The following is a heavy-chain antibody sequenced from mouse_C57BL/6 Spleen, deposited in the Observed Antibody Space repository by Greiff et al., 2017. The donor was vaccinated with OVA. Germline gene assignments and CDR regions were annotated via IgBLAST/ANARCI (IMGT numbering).Heavy chain of an antibody. CDR3: ARFDYAY. Sequence: QVQLQQPGAELVMPGASVKLSCKASGYTFTSYWMHWVKQRPGQGLEWIGEIDPSDSYTTYNQKFKGKSTLTVDKSSSTAYMQLSSLTSEDSAVYYCARFDYAYWGQGTTLTVSS. CDR1: GYTFTSYW. V-gene: IGHV1-69*01. D-gene: IGHD2-4*01. CDR2: IDPSDSYT. J-gene: IGHJ2*01.